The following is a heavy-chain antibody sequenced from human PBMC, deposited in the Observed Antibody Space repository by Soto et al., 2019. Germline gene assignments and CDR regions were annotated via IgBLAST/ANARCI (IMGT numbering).Heavy chain of an antibody. Sequence: GGSLRLSCAASGFTFSSYAMSWVRQAPGKGLEWVSAISGSGGSTYYADSVKGRFTISRDNSKNTLYLQMNSLRAEDTAVYYCAKDLDYYDSSGPYYYGMDVWGQGTTVTVSS. CDR3: AKDLDYYDSSGPYYYGMDV. V-gene: IGHV3-23*01. CDR1: GFTFSSYA. CDR2: ISGSGGST. D-gene: IGHD3-22*01. J-gene: IGHJ6*02.